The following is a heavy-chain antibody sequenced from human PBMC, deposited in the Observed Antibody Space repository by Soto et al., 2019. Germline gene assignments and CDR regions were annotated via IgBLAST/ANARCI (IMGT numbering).Heavy chain of an antibody. CDR1: GGSISSGGYS. J-gene: IGHJ4*02. Sequence: KASETLSLTCAVSGGSISSGGYSWSWIRQPPGRGLEWIGYIYHSGSTYYNPSLKSRVTISVDRSKNQFSLKLSSVTAADTAVYYCARAAYRWLQKTMPFDYWGQGTLVTVSS. CDR2: IYHSGST. CDR3: ARAAYRWLQKTMPFDY. V-gene: IGHV4-30-2*01. D-gene: IGHD5-12*01.